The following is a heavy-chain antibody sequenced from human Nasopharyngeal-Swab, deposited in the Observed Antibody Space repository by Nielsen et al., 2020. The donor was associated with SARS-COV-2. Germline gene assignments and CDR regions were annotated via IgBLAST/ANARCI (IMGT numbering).Heavy chain of an antibody. V-gene: IGHV4-61*02. Sequence: SETLSLTCTVPGGSISSGSYYWSWIRQPAGKGLEWIGRIYTSGSTNYNPSLKSRVTISVDTSKNQFSLKLSSVTAADTAVYYCARTRMKTYCGGDCYSTDFDLWGRGTLVTVSS. D-gene: IGHD2-21*01. CDR3: ARTRMKTYCGGDCYSTDFDL. CDR1: GGSISSGSYY. CDR2: IYTSGST. J-gene: IGHJ2*01.